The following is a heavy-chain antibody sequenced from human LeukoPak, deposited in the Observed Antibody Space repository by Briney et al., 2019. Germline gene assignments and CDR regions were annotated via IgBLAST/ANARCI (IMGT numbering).Heavy chain of an antibody. CDR2: ISSSNSYI. CDR1: GFTFSIYT. CDR3: ARATVGAEGY. J-gene: IGHJ4*02. V-gene: IGHV3-21*01. Sequence: GGSLRLSCAASGFTFSIYTMNWVRQAPGKGLEWVSSISSSNSYIYYADSVKGRFTISRDNAKNSLYLQMNSLRAEDTAVYYCARATVGAEGYWGQGTLVTVSS. D-gene: IGHD1-26*01.